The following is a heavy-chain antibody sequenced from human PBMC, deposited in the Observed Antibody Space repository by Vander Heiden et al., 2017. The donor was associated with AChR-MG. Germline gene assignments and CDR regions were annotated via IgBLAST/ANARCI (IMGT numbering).Heavy chain of an antibody. D-gene: IGHD1-1*01. CDR3: TTVDTGPYGCCAFDI. J-gene: IGHJ3*02. CDR2: IKSKTDGGTT. V-gene: IGHV3-15*01. Sequence: EVQLVESGGGLVKPGGSLRLSCAASGFTFSNAGMSWVRQAPGKGLEWVGRIKSKTDGGTTDYAAPVKGRFTISRDDSKNTLYLQMNSLKTEDTAVYYCTTVDTGPYGCCAFDIWGQGTMVTVSS. CDR1: GFTFSNAG.